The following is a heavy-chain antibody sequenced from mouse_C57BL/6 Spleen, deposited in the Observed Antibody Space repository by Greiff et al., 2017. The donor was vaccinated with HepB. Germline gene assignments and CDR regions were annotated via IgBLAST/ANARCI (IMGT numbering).Heavy chain of an antibody. J-gene: IGHJ4*01. V-gene: IGHV1-55*01. CDR2: IYPGSGST. CDR1: GYTFTSYW. D-gene: IGHD1-1*01. CDR3: AREEVLRRYAMDY. Sequence: QVQLKQPGAELVKPGASVKMSCKASGYTFTSYWITWVKQRPGQGLEWIGDIYPGSGSTNYNEKFKSKATLTVDTSSSTAYMQLSSLTSEDSAVYYCAREEVLRRYAMDYWGQGTSVTVSS.